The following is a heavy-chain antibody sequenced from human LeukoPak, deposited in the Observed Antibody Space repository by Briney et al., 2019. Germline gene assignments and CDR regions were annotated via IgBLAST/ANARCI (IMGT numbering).Heavy chain of an antibody. CDR1: GFTFSSYA. Sequence: PGGSLRLSCAASGFTFSSYAMHCVRQAPGKGLEWVAVISYDGSNKYYADSVKGRFTISRDNTKNTLYLQMNSLRAEDTAVYYCARDGGSGGNSVDFFDSWGQGTLVTVSS. CDR2: ISYDGSNK. J-gene: IGHJ4*02. V-gene: IGHV3-30*04. D-gene: IGHD4-23*01. CDR3: ARDGGSGGNSVDFFDS.